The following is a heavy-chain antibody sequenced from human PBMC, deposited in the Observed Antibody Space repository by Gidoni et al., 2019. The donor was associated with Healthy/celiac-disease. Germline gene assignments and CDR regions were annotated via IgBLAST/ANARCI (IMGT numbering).Heavy chain of an antibody. V-gene: IGHV3-30*18. D-gene: IGHD2-15*01. CDR2: ISYDGSNK. J-gene: IGHJ4*02. CDR1: GFTFSSYG. Sequence: QVHLVESGGGVVHPGRSLRLSCAASGFTFSSYGMHWVRQAPGKGLEWVAVISYDGSNKYYADSVKGRFTISRDNSKNTLYLQMNSLRAEDTAVYYCAKARGLYCSGGSGHFDYWGQGTLVTVSS. CDR3: AKARGLYCSGGSGHFDY.